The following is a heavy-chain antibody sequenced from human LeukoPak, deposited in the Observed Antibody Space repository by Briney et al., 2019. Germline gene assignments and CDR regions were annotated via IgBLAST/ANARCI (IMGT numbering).Heavy chain of an antibody. V-gene: IGHV3-48*04. J-gene: IGHJ4*02. CDR1: GFTFSSYS. Sequence: GGSLRLSFAASGFTFSSYSMNWVRQAPGKGLEWVSYISSSSSTIYYADSVKGRFTISRDNAKNSLYLQMNSLRAEDTAVYYCARGAAAGTEDYWGQGTLVTVSS. D-gene: IGHD6-13*01. CDR3: ARGAAAGTEDY. CDR2: ISSSSSTI.